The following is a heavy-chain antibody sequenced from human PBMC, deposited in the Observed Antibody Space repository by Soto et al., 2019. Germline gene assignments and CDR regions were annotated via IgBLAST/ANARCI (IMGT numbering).Heavy chain of an antibody. CDR1: GWTFSDYA. D-gene: IGHD6-19*01. V-gene: IGHV3-30*18. J-gene: IGHJ4*02. CDR2: ASHDGRNT. CDR3: AKGGRQWLVTSDFNY. Sequence: GGSLRLSCAASGWTFSDYAMHWVRQAPGKGLEWVAVASHDGRNTHYADSVKGRFTISRDSSKNTVSLEMTSLRAEDTAVYYCAKGGRQWLVTSDFNYWGQGALVTVSS.